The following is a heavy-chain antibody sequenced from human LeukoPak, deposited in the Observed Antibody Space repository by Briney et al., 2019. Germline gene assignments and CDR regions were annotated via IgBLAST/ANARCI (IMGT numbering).Heavy chain of an antibody. CDR3: ARLDGARDAFDI. CDR1: GFTVSSNY. Sequence: GGSLRLSCAASGFTVSSNYMSWVRQAPGKGLEWVSVIYSGGSTYYAASVKGRFTISRDNSKNTLYLQMNSLRAEDTAVYYCARLDGARDAFDIWGQGTMVTVSS. J-gene: IGHJ3*02. D-gene: IGHD4-17*01. V-gene: IGHV3-66*01. CDR2: IYSGGST.